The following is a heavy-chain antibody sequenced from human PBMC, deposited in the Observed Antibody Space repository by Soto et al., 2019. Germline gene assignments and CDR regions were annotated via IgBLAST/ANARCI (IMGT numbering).Heavy chain of an antibody. J-gene: IGHJ4*02. Sequence: GSLRPSCSASGFTFSSYEMNWVRQAPGKGLEWVSYISSSGSTIYYADSVKGRFTISRDNAKNSLYLQMNSLRAEDTAVYYCARMNSIAAERRLDYWGQGTLVTVYS. CDR3: ARMNSIAAERRLDY. V-gene: IGHV3-48*03. CDR2: ISSSGSTI. CDR1: GFTFSSYE. D-gene: IGHD6-13*01.